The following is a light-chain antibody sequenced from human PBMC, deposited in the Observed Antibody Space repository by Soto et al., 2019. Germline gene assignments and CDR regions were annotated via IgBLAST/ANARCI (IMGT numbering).Light chain of an antibody. CDR2: DAS. V-gene: IGKV1-5*01. CDR1: QTISTW. CDR3: QQYTNTNNPWM. Sequence: IQVTKSPSTLSASLVAGATITFLASQTISTWMAWYQQKPGKAPKLLVYDASTLQSGVASRFSGSGSGTEFTLIISGLQPDDSATYYCQQYTNTNNPWMFGQGTKVDIK. J-gene: IGKJ1*01.